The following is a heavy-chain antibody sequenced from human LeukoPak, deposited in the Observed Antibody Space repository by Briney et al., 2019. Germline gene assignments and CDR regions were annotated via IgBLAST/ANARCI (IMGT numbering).Heavy chain of an antibody. D-gene: IGHD5-12*01. CDR2: ISSSSSTI. CDR3: AREGGSGYDPERYFDY. V-gene: IGHV3-48*04. Sequence: GGSLRLSCAASGFTFSSYSMNWVRQAPGKGLEWVSYISSSSSTIYYADSVKGRFTISRDNAKNSLYLQMNSLRAEDTAVYYCAREGGSGYDPERYFDYWGQGTLVTVSS. CDR1: GFTFSSYS. J-gene: IGHJ4*02.